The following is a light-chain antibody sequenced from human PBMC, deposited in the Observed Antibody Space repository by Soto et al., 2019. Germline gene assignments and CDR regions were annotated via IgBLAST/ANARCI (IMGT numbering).Light chain of an antibody. Sequence: EIVLTQSPCTLSLSAGERATLSCRASQSVSSSYLAWYQQKPGKAPRLLIYGASSRATGIPERFRGSGSGTDFTLTISSPQAEDFETYYCQQYNSYPWTFGQGTKVDIK. J-gene: IGKJ1*01. CDR1: QSVSSSY. V-gene: IGKV3-20*01. CDR3: QQYNSYPWT. CDR2: GAS.